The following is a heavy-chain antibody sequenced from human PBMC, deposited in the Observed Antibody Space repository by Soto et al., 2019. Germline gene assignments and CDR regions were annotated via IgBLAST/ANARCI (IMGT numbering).Heavy chain of an antibody. D-gene: IGHD3-10*01. CDR2: VYYNGIT. CDR3: ARARPITMVRGVISGDNYYYYMDV. Sequence: NPSETLSLTCTVSGGSINNHYWSWIRQPPGKGLEWLGYVYYNGITNYNPSLKSRVTMSVDTSKNQLSLKLSSLTAADTAVYYCARARPITMVRGVISGDNYYYYMDVWGKGTTVTVSS. V-gene: IGHV4-59*11. J-gene: IGHJ6*03. CDR1: GGSINNHY.